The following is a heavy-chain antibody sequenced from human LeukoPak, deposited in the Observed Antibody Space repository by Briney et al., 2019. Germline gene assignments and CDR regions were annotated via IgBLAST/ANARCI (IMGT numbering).Heavy chain of an antibody. CDR2: ISAYNGNT. V-gene: IGHV1-18*04. Sequence: ASVKVSCKASGYTFTSYGISWVRQAPGQGLEWMGWISAYNGNTNYEQKLPGRVTMTTDTSTSKAYLELRSLRSDDTAVYYCARDSGGYDGTIVDYWGQGTLVTVSS. CDR1: GYTFTSYG. CDR3: ARDSGGYDGTIVDY. D-gene: IGHD5-12*01. J-gene: IGHJ4*02.